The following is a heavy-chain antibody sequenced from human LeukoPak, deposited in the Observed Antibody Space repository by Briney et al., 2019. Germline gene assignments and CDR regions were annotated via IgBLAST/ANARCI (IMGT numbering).Heavy chain of an antibody. CDR3: ARDPGSSSFDY. Sequence: GGSLRLSCAASTFTFSTYWMTWVRQAPGKGPEFVANINQDGSVKNYVDSVKGRFTISRDNAKNSLYLQMNSLRADDTAVYYCARDPGSSSFDYWGQGTMVTVSS. D-gene: IGHD6-13*01. V-gene: IGHV3-7*01. CDR2: INQDGSVK. J-gene: IGHJ4*02. CDR1: TFTFSTYW.